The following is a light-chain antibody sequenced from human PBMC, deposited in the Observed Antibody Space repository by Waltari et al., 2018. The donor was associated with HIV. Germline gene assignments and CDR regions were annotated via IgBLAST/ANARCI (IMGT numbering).Light chain of an antibody. J-gene: IGLJ3*02. CDR2: DVS. CDR3: CSYAGSSTLL. Sequence: QSALTQPASVSGSPGQSITISCTGASSDVGGYKYVSWYQHHPGKAPKLMIYDVSERPPGVSKRFSGSKSGNTASLTISGLQAEDEADYYCCSYAGSSTLLFGGGTKVTVL. CDR1: SSDVGGYKY. V-gene: IGLV2-23*02.